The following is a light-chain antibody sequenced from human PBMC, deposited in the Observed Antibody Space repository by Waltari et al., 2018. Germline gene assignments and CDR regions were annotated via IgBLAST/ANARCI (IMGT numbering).Light chain of an antibody. CDR2: GAS. CDR3: QPYGTSPPLT. V-gene: IGKV3-20*01. Sequence: EIVLTQSPGTLSLSPGERATLSCRASQTFSSSYLAWYQQKPGQAPRLLIYGASTRAAGCPVRFSGSGSGTDFTLTISRLEPEDFAVYYCQPYGTSPPLTFGGGTKVEIK. CDR1: QTFSSSY. J-gene: IGKJ4*01.